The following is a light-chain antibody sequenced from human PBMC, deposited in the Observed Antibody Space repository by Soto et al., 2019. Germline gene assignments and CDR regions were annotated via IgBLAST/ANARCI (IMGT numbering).Light chain of an antibody. J-gene: IGLJ2*01. V-gene: IGLV2-14*01. Sequence: QSALTQPPSASGSPGQSVTISCTGTSSDVGGYNYVSWYQQHPGKAPKLMIYEVSNRPSGVSNRFSGSKSGNTASLTISGLQAEDEAEYYCSSYTSTSTVFGGGTKLTVL. CDR2: EVS. CDR3: SSYTSTSTV. CDR1: SSDVGGYNY.